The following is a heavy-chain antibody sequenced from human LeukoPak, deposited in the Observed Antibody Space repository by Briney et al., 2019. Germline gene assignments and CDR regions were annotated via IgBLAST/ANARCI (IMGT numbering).Heavy chain of an antibody. CDR1: GFTFSSYG. Sequence: GRSLRLSCAASGFTFSSYGMHWVRQAPGKGLEWVSTIYSGGTTYYADSVMGRFTISRHNSRNTLYLQMNSLRAEDTAVYYCARVDTVMAYYFDLWGQGTLVTVSS. V-gene: IGHV3-53*04. J-gene: IGHJ4*02. CDR2: IYSGGTT. D-gene: IGHD5-18*01. CDR3: ARVDTVMAYYFDL.